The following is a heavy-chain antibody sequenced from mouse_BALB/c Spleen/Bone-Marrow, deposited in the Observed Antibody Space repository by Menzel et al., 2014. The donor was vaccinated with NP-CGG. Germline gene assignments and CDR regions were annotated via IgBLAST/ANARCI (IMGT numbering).Heavy chain of an antibody. D-gene: IGHD2-1*01. CDR3: ARGKTYAMDY. J-gene: IGHJ4*01. CDR1: GYTFXSYV. CDR2: INPNNDGS. V-gene: IGHV1-14*01. Sequence: LQESGPELVKPGASVKMSCKASGYTFXSYVMHWVKQKPGQGLEWIGYINPNNDGSKYNEKFKGKATLTSDKSSSTAYMELSSLTSEDSAVYYCARGKTYAMDYWGQGTSVTVSS.